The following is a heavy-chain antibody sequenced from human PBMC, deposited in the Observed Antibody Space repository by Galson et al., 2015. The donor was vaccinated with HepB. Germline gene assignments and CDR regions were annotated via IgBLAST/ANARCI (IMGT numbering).Heavy chain of an antibody. CDR1: GFTVSSSY. CDR3: ARVPRVSSHFQGMDV. V-gene: IGHV3-53*01. J-gene: IGHJ6*02. Sequence: SLRLSCAASGFTVSSSYMSWVRQAPGKGLDWVSVIYSGGTTYYADSVNGRFTMSRDDSKNMLYLQMNNLRPEDTAVYYCARVPRVSSHFQGMDVWGQGTTVTVSS. CDR2: IYSGGTT.